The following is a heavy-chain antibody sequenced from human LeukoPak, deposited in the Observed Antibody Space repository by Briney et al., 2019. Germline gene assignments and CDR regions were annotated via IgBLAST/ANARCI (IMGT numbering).Heavy chain of an antibody. CDR3: AGDLTYGEVTWFDP. Sequence: ASVKVSCKASGYTFTSYGISWVRQAPGQGLEWMGWISAYNGNTNYAQKLQGRVTMTTDTSTSTAYMELRSLRSDDTAVYYCAGDLTYGEVTWFDPWGQGTLVTVSS. CDR2: ISAYNGNT. D-gene: IGHD2-8*01. CDR1: GYTFTSYG. V-gene: IGHV1-18*01. J-gene: IGHJ5*02.